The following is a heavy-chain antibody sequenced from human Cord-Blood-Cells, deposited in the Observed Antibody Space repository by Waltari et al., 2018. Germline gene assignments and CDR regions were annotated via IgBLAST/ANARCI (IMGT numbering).Heavy chain of an antibody. CDR2: IKQDGSEK. CDR3: ARVENTANAH. V-gene: IGHV3-7*01. Sequence: EVQLVESGGGLVQPGGSLRLSCAASGFTLSSYWMSWVRQAPGKGLEWVANIKQDGSEKYYVDSVKGRFTISRDNAKNSLYLQMNSLRAEDTAVYYCARVENTANAHWGQGTLVTVSS. D-gene: IGHD5-18*01. CDR1: GFTLSSYW. J-gene: IGHJ4*02.